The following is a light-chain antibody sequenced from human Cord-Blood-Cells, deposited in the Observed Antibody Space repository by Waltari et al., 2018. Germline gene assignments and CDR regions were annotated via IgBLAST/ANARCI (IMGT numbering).Light chain of an antibody. J-gene: IGKJ1*01. V-gene: IGKV1-12*01. CDR1: QSISSW. CDR2: AAS. CDR3: QQANSFPHT. Sequence: DIQMPQSPSSVHPSVGHTVRNTCRPSQSISSWLAWYQQKPGKAPKLLIYAASSLQSGVPSRFSGSGSGTDFTLTISSLQPEDFATYYCQQANSFPHTFGQGTKVEIK.